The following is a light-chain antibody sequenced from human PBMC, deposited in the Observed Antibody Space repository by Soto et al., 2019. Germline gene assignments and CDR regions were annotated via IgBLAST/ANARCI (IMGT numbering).Light chain of an antibody. CDR2: RNN. CDR1: SSNIGSNY. V-gene: IGLV1-47*01. CDR3: AAWDDSLSGVV. J-gene: IGLJ2*01. Sequence: QSVLTQPPSASGTPGQRVTISCSGSSSNIGSNYVFWYQHLPGTAPKLLIYRNNQRPSGVPDRFFGSKSGTSASLAISGLRSEDETDYYCAAWDDSLSGVVFGGGTKVTVL.